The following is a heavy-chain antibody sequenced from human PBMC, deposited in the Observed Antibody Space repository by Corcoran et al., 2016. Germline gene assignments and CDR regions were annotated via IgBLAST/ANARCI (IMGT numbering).Heavy chain of an antibody. Sequence: QAHLVESGGGVVQPGRSLRLSCAASGITFSGHGIHWVRQAPGKGLEWVAIIWNDGINKFYADSVKGRFTVSRDDSKNTAYLQMNSLRAEDKSLYYCARDSPLSGYTNIAYDALEIWGQGTMVTVSS. V-gene: IGHV3-33*01. CDR2: IWNDGINK. CDR3: ARDSPLSGYTNIAYDALEI. D-gene: IGHD6-13*01. J-gene: IGHJ3*02. CDR1: GITFSGHG.